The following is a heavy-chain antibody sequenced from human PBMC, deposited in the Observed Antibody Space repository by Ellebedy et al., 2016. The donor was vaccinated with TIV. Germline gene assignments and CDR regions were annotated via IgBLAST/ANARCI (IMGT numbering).Heavy chain of an antibody. D-gene: IGHD3-3*01. CDR3: ARHYYYDFWSGYYVPIYYGMDV. Sequence: MPSETLSLTCTVSGGSISSYYWSWIRQPPGKGLEWIGYIYYSGSTNYNPSLKSRVTISVDTSKNQFSLKLSSVTAADTAVYYCARHYYYDFWSGYYVPIYYGMDVWGQGTTVTVSS. CDR1: GGSISSYY. V-gene: IGHV4-59*08. J-gene: IGHJ6*02. CDR2: IYYSGST.